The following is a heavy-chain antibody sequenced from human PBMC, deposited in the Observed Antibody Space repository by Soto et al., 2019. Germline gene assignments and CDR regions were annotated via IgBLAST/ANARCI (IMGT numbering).Heavy chain of an antibody. CDR1: GGTFSSYT. CDR3: ARVKTSGYHNWFDP. D-gene: IGHD3-22*01. J-gene: IGHJ5*02. V-gene: IGHV1-18*01. CDR2: ISAYNGNT. Sequence: VSVKVSCKASGGTFSSYTISWVRQAPGQGLEWMGWISAYNGNTNYAQKLQGRVTMTTDTSTSTAYMELRSLRSDDTAVYYCARVKTSGYHNWFDPWGQGTLVTVSS.